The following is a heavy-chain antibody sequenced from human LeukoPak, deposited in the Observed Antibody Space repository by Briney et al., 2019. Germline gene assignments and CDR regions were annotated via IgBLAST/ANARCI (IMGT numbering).Heavy chain of an antibody. Sequence: SETLSLTCAVYGGSFSGYYWSWIRQPPGKGLEWIGEINHSGSTNYNPSPKSRVTISVDTSKNQFSLKLSSVTAADTAVYYCARGGRRFGTSCPIDYWGQGTLVTVSS. J-gene: IGHJ4*02. V-gene: IGHV4-34*01. D-gene: IGHD2-2*01. CDR3: ARGGRRFGTSCPIDY. CDR2: INHSGST. CDR1: GGSFSGYY.